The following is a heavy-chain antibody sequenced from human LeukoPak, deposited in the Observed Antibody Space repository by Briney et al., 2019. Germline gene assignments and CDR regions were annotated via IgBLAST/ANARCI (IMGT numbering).Heavy chain of an antibody. J-gene: IGHJ4*02. V-gene: IGHV3-74*01. D-gene: IGHD6-19*01. CDR1: GFTFSSYW. Sequence: PGGSLRLSCAASGFTFSSYWMHWVRQAPGKGLVWVSRINNDGSSTSYADSVKGRFTISRDNAKNTLYLQMNSLRAEDTAVYYCAKASHSSGWHYFGYWGQGTLVTVSS. CDR2: INNDGSST. CDR3: AKASHSSGWHYFGY.